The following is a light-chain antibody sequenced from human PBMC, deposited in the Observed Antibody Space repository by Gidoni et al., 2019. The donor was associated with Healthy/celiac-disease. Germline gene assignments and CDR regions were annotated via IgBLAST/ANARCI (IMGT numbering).Light chain of an antibody. Sequence: EMVLTQTPATLSLSPGERATLSCRARQSVSSYLAWYQQTPGQAPRLLIYDASNRATGIPARFSGSGSGTDFTLTISSLEPEDFAVYYCQQRSNLITIGQGTRLEIK. J-gene: IGKJ5*01. CDR1: QSVSSY. CDR3: QQRSNLIT. V-gene: IGKV3-11*01. CDR2: DAS.